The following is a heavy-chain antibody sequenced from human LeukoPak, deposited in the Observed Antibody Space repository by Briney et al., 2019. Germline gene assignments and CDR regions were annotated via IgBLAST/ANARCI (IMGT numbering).Heavy chain of an antibody. D-gene: IGHD2-2*01. J-gene: IGHJ3*02. Sequence: GASVKVSCKASGYTFTSYYMHWVRQAPGQGLEWMGIINPSGGSTSYAQKFQGRVTMTRDTSTSTVYMELSSLRSEDTAVYYCARDEMEPAGPDAFDIWGQGTMVTVSS. CDR3: ARDEMEPAGPDAFDI. V-gene: IGHV1-46*01. CDR2: INPSGGST. CDR1: GYTFTSYY.